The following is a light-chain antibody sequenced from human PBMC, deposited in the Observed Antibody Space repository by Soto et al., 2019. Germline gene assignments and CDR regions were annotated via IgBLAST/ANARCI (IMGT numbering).Light chain of an antibody. Sequence: QSVLTQPASVSGSPGQSITISCTGTSSDVGGYNYVSWYQQHPGKAPKLMIYEVSNRPSGVPDRFSGSKSGNTASLTISGLQAEDEADYYCCSYVDTDTWVFGGGTKVTVL. CDR2: EVS. CDR3: CSYVDTDTWV. J-gene: IGLJ3*02. CDR1: SSDVGGYNY. V-gene: IGLV2-14*01.